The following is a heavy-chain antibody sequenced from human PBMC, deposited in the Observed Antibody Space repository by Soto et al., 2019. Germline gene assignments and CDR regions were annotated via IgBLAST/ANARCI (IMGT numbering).Heavy chain of an antibody. CDR2: ISAYNGNT. J-gene: IGHJ4*02. D-gene: IGHD3-22*01. CDR3: ARERLYYYDSSGYYSYYFDY. V-gene: IGHV1-18*01. Sequence: QVQLVQSGAEVKKPGASVKVSCKASGYTFTSYGISWVRQAPGQGLEWMGWISAYNGNTNYAQKLQGRVTMTTDTSTSTAYMELRSLRSDDTAVYYCARERLYYYDSSGYYSYYFDYWGQGTLVTVSS. CDR1: GYTFTSYG.